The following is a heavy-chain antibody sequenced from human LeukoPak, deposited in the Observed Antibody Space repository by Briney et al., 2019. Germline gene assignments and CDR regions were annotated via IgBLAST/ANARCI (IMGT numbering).Heavy chain of an antibody. Sequence: GGSLRLSCAASGYTLSRLWMHWVRQAPGKGLMWVSRISPDGSTTLYADSVKGRFTISRDNAENTLYLRMNSLGAEDTAVYYCTTVVHSKRYDLCDYWGAGTLVTVSS. CDR2: ISPDGSTT. CDR3: TTVVHSKRYDLCDY. V-gene: IGHV3-74*03. J-gene: IGHJ4*02. CDR1: GYTLSRLW. D-gene: IGHD3-3*01.